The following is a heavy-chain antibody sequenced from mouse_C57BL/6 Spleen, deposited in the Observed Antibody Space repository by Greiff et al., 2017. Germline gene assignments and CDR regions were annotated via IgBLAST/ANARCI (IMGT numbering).Heavy chain of an antibody. CDR1: GYTFTDYE. D-gene: IGHD1-1*01. CDR3: TSYYGSTLYAMDY. V-gene: IGHV1-15*01. J-gene: IGHJ4*01. CDR2: IDPETGGT. Sequence: QVQLQQSGAELVRPGASVTLSCKASGYTFTDYEMHWVKQTPVHGLEWIGAIDPETGGTAYNQKFKGKAILTADKSSSTAYMELRSLTSEDSAVYYCTSYYGSTLYAMDYWGQGTSVTVSS.